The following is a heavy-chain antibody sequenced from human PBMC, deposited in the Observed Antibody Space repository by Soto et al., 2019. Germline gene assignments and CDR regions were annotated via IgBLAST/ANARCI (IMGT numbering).Heavy chain of an antibody. CDR2: IIPIFGTA. V-gene: IGHV1-69*12. D-gene: IGHD5-12*01. Sequence: QVQLVQSGAGVKKPGSSVTVSCKASGGTFRSYTISWVRQAPGQGLEWMGGIIPIFGTANYAQKFQGRVTITADESTSRADVELSSLRSDDTAVYYCARGNHRWLQLWYFELWGRGTLVTVSS. CDR1: GGTFRSYT. J-gene: IGHJ2*01. CDR3: ARGNHRWLQLWYFEL.